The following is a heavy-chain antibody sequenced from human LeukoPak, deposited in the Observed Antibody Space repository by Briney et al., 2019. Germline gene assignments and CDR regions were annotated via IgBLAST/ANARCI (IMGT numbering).Heavy chain of an antibody. CDR2: IVSSSSYI. CDR1: GFTFSSYS. CDR3: ARGGATTIWCYFDY. V-gene: IGHV3-21*01. J-gene: IGHJ4*02. D-gene: IGHD1-26*01. Sequence: PAGCLRLSCAASGFTFSSYSMNWVRQAPGKGLEWVSSIVSSSSYIYYADSVKGRFTISRDNAKNSLYLQMNSLRAEDTAVYYCARGGATTIWCYFDYWGQGTLVTVSS.